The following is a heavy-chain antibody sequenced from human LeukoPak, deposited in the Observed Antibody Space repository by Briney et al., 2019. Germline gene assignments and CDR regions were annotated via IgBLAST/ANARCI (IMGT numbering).Heavy chain of an antibody. CDR2: VFFTGST. J-gene: IGHJ4*02. V-gene: IGHV4-59*11. CDR3: ARVEWELLVAHL. Sequence: SETLSLTCSVSGDSIRSHYWSWIRQPPGKRPEWIGHVFFTGSTTYNPTLEGRVTISIDTSGSQFSLKLTSVTAADTAVYYCARVEWELLVAHLWGQGILLSVSS. D-gene: IGHD1-26*01. CDR1: GDSIRSHY.